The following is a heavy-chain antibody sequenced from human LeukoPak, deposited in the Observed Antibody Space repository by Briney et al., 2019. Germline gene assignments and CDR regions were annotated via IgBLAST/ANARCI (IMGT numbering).Heavy chain of an antibody. J-gene: IGHJ4*02. Sequence: SETLTLTCAVYGGSCDHYYCSWLRQPPGKGLEWIGEIHPSGIFYYNSSLLSRVTISIDTSKSQFSLRLTSVTAADTAFYYCARGRDRSMAGDHWGQGSLVTVSS. CDR3: ARGRDRSMAGDH. CDR2: IHPSGIF. V-gene: IGHV4-34*01. D-gene: IGHD2-8*01. CDR1: GGSCDHYY.